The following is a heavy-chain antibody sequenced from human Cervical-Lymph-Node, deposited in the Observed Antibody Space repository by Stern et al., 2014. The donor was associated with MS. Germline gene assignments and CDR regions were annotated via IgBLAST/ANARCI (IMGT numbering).Heavy chain of an antibody. D-gene: IGHD1-7*01. Sequence: QMQLVQSGPEVKKPGTSVKVSCKASGFTFTSSAVQWVRQARGQRLEWIGWIVVRSGTTNYAQKFQERVTITRDMSTSTAYMELSSLRSEDTAVYYCAAPGGNWNYEVDAFDIWGQGTMVTVSS. CDR3: AAPGGNWNYEVDAFDI. J-gene: IGHJ3*02. CDR1: GFTFTSSA. V-gene: IGHV1-58*01. CDR2: IVVRSGTT.